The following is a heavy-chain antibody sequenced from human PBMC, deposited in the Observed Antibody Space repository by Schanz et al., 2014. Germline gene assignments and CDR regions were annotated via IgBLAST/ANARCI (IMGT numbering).Heavy chain of an antibody. V-gene: IGHV3-48*01. CDR1: AFIFRSYS. J-gene: IGHJ4*02. D-gene: IGHD3-10*01. Sequence: EVQLVESGGGLVQPGGSLRLSCAASAFIFRSYSMHWVRQAPGKGLEWVSYISRSSSTIYYADSVRGRFTISRDNAKNSPDLQKNNLAAEDTAVEFCARGVRIDYWGQGTLVTVSS. CDR2: ISRSSSTI. CDR3: ARGVRIDY.